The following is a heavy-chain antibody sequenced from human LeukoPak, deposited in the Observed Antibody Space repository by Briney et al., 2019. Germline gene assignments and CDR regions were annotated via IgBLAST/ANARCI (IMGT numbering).Heavy chain of an antibody. Sequence: GGSLRLSCAASGFTFSSYAMSWVRQAPGKGLEWVSAISGSGGSTYYADSVKGRFTISRDNPKNTLYLQMNSLRAEDTAVYYCAEDKVDIVVVVAATLWQMYYFDYWGQGTLVTVSS. CDR2: ISGSGGST. CDR3: AEDKVDIVVVVAATLWQMYYFDY. J-gene: IGHJ4*02. V-gene: IGHV3-23*01. D-gene: IGHD2-15*01. CDR1: GFTFSSYA.